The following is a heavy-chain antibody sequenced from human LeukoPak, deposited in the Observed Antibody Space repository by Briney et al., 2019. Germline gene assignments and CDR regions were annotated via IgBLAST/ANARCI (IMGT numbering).Heavy chain of an antibody. CDR1: GYTFTSYG. J-gene: IGHJ4*02. D-gene: IGHD4-17*01. V-gene: IGHV1-18*01. CDR3: ARDKTTDYGDEVGLDY. Sequence: APVKVSCKASGYTFTSYGISWVRQAPGQGLEWMARISAYNGNTNYAQKLQGRVAMTTDTSTSTAYMELRSLRSDDTAVYYCARDKTTDYGDEVGLDYWGQGTLVTVSS. CDR2: ISAYNGNT.